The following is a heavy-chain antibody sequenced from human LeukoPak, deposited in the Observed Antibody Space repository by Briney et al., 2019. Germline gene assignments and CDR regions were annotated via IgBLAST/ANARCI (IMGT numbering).Heavy chain of an antibody. CDR1: GFTFSSYA. D-gene: IGHD3-3*01. CDR2: ISYDGSNK. CDR3: ARSSGPTYYDFWSGYYDYYYYYYMDV. J-gene: IGHJ6*03. V-gene: IGHV3-30*01. Sequence: QPGRSLRLSCVASGFTFSSYAMHWVRQAPGKGLEWVAVISYDGSNKYYADSVKGRFTISRDNSKNTLYLQMNSLRAEDTAVYYCARSSGPTYYDFWSGYYDYYYYYYMDVWGKGTTVTVSS.